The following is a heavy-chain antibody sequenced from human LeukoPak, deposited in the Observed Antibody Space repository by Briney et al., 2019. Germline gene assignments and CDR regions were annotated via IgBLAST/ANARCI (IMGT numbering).Heavy chain of an antibody. CDR1: GGSISSSNW. CDR2: IYHSGTT. J-gene: IGHJ4*02. Sequence: PSGTLSLTCAVSGGSISSSNWWSWVRQSPGKGLEWIGEIYHSGTTNYNPSLKSRVAISVDQSNTQLPLKPTSLTAADTAVYYCARVRLGENSGYSLDSWALGTLVTVSS. CDR3: ARVRLGENSGYSLDS. V-gene: IGHV4-4*02. D-gene: IGHD3-22*01.